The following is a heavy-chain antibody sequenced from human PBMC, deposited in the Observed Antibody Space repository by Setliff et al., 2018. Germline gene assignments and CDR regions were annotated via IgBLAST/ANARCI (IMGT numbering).Heavy chain of an antibody. Sequence: SVKVSCKASGGTFSNYGVSWVRQAPGQGLEWMGGTIPLFGTTDYAQKFHGRVTIITDESTSTAYMELSRLTSDDTAVYYCAREGVDTRSSTDYRYYMDVWGQGTTVTVAS. CDR3: AREGVDTRSSTDYRYYMDV. V-gene: IGHV1-69*05. CDR2: TIPLFGTT. CDR1: GGTFSNYG. D-gene: IGHD2-15*01. J-gene: IGHJ6*03.